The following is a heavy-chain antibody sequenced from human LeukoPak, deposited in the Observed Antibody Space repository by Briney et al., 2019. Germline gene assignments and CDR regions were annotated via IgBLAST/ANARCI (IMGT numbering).Heavy chain of an antibody. V-gene: IGHV3-30-3*01. D-gene: IGHD1-26*01. CDR3: AKDLEPQLVGAADY. J-gene: IGHJ4*02. Sequence: GGSLRLSCAASGFTFSSYAMHWVRQAPGKGLEWVAVISYDGSNKYYADSVKCRFTISRDNSKNTLYLQMNSLRAEDTAVYYCAKDLEPQLVGAADYWGQGTLVTVSS. CDR1: GFTFSSYA. CDR2: ISYDGSNK.